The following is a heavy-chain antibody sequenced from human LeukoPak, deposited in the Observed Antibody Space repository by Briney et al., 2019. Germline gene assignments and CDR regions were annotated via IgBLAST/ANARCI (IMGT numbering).Heavy chain of an antibody. Sequence: ASVKVSCKASGYTFTGYYMHWVRQAPGQGLECMGWINPNSGGTNYAQKFQGRVTMTRDTSISTAYMELSRLRSDDTAVYYCARALRLGELSLYGYWGQGALVTVSS. CDR3: ARALRLGELSLYGY. CDR1: GYTFTGYY. J-gene: IGHJ4*02. D-gene: IGHD3-16*02. CDR2: INPNSGGT. V-gene: IGHV1-2*02.